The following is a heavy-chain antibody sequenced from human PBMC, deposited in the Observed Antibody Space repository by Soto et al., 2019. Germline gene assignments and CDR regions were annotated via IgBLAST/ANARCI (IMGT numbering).Heavy chain of an antibody. CDR1: GGSISSGGYY. V-gene: IGHV4-31*11. D-gene: IGHD1-26*01. CDR2: IYYSGST. J-gene: IGHJ4*02. CDR3: ARASYSGSYSRSPFDY. Sequence: TLSLTCAVSGGSISSGGYYWSWIRQPPGKGLEWIGYIYYSGSTYYSPSLKSRVTISVDTSKNQFSLRLSSVTAADTAVYYCARASYSGSYSRSPFDYWGQGTLVTVSS.